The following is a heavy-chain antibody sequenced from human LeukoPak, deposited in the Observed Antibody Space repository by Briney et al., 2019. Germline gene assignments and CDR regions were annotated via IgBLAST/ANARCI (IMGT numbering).Heavy chain of an antibody. CDR3: ARGVVPAAEGRGYFDY. V-gene: IGHV4-34*01. J-gene: IGHJ4*02. Sequence: PSETLSLTCAVYGGSFSGYYWSWIRQPPRKGLEWIGEINHSGSTNYNPSLKSRVTISVDTSKNQFSLKLSSVTAADTAVYYCARGVVPAAEGRGYFDYWGQGTLVTVSS. CDR1: GGSFSGYY. D-gene: IGHD2-2*01. CDR2: INHSGST.